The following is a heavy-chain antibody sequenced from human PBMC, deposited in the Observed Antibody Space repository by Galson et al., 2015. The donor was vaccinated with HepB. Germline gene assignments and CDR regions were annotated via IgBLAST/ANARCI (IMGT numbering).Heavy chain of an antibody. CDR3: AAGIVGTTTPDFDS. Sequence: SVKVSCKASGFNFTSSAMQWVRQARGQRLEWIGWIVVGSGNTKDAQKFQERVTITWDMSTRTAYMELSSLRSEDTAVYYCAAGIVGTTTPDFDSWGQGTLVTVS. CDR2: IVVGSGNT. D-gene: IGHD1-26*01. CDR1: GFNFTSSA. J-gene: IGHJ4*02. V-gene: IGHV1-58*02.